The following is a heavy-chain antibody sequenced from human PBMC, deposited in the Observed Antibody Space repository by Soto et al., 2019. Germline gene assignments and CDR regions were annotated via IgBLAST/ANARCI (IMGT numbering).Heavy chain of an antibody. J-gene: IGHJ4*02. Sequence: SETLSLTCTVSGGSISSYYWSWIRQTPGKGLEWIGYIFYFGSTNYNPSLKSRVTISIDTSKNQFSLKLSFVTAADTAVYYCARPNQYIAFEYWGPRTLGTVSS. CDR3: ARPNQYIAFEY. V-gene: IGHV4-59*08. CDR2: IFYFGST. CDR1: GGSISSYY. D-gene: IGHD5-18*01.